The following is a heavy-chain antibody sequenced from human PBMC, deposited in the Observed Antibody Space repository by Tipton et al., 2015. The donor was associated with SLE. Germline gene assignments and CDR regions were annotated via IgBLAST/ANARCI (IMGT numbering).Heavy chain of an antibody. V-gene: IGHV3-23*01. J-gene: IGHJ4*02. D-gene: IGHD2-2*01. Sequence: SLRLSCAASGFSFSTSAMTWVRQAPGKGLEWVSAISSIGGSTYYADSVKGRFTISRDNSKNTLFLQMDSLRAEDTAVYFCARSGYCSSATCCGPDYWGQGTLVTVSS. CDR3: ARSGYCSSATCCGPDY. CDR1: GFSFSTSA. CDR2: ISSIGGST.